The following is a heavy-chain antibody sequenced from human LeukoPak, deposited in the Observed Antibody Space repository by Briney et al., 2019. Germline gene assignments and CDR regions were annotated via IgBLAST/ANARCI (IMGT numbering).Heavy chain of an antibody. CDR1: GGSFSGYY. CDR2: INHSGST. J-gene: IGHJ4*02. CDR3: ARAHQVLLQRNEFDY. V-gene: IGHV4-34*01. Sequence: SETLSLTCAVYGGSFSGYYWSWIRQPPGKGLEWIGEINHSGSTNYNASLKSRVTISVDTSKNQFSLKLSSVTAADTAVYYCARAHQVLLQRNEFDYWGQGTLVTVSS. D-gene: IGHD3-10*01.